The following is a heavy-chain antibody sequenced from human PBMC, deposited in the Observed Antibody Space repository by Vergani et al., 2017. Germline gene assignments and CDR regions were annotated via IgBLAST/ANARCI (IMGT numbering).Heavy chain of an antibody. CDR3: VRDSREVVPAAPYYSYYYYMDV. CDR1: GFTFSDYY. V-gene: IGHV3-11*01. CDR2: ISSSGSTI. Sequence: QVQLVESGGGLVKPGGSLRLSCAASGFTFSDYYMSWIRQAPGKGLEWVSYISSSGSTIYYADSVKGRFTISRDNAKNSLYLQMNILRAEDTAVYYCVRDSREVVPAAPYYSYYYYMDVWGKGTTVTVSS. D-gene: IGHD2-2*01. J-gene: IGHJ6*03.